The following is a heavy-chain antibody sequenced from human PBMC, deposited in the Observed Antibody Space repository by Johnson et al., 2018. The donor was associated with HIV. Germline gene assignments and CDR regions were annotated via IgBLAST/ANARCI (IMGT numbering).Heavy chain of an antibody. V-gene: IGHV3-30*04. CDR2: ISYDGSNK. CDR3: ASRGDCGGDCYSAFDI. CDR1: GFTFSSYA. Sequence: VQLVESGGGVVQPGRSLRLSCAASGFTFSSYAMHWVRQAPGKGLEWVAVISYDGSNKYYADSVKGRFTISRDNSKNTLYLQMNSLRAEDTAVYYCASRGDCGGDCYSAFDIWGQGQWSPSLQ. J-gene: IGHJ3*02. D-gene: IGHD2-21*02.